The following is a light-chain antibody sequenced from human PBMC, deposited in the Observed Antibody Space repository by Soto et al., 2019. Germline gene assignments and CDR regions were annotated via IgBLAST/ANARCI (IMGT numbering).Light chain of an antibody. Sequence: QSALTQPASVSGSPGQSITISCTGTSSDVGGYNYVSWYQQHPGKAPKLMIYDVSNRPSGVSNRFSGSKSGNTASLTISGLQAEDEADYYCSSDTSSSTVVFGGGTKLNVL. J-gene: IGLJ2*01. V-gene: IGLV2-14*01. CDR1: SSDVGGYNY. CDR2: DVS. CDR3: SSDTSSSTVV.